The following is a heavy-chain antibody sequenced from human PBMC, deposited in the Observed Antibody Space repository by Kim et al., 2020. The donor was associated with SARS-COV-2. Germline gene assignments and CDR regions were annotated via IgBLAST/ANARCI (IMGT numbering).Heavy chain of an antibody. Sequence: ASVKVSCKASGYTFTGYYMHWVRQAPGQRLEWMGWINPNSGGTNYAQKFQGRVTMTRDTSISTAYMELSRLRSDDTAVYYCARDTGYSSSSDPINWFDPWGQGTLVTVSS. D-gene: IGHD6-6*01. V-gene: IGHV1-2*02. CDR2: INPNSGGT. J-gene: IGHJ5*02. CDR1: GYTFTGYY. CDR3: ARDTGYSSSSDPINWFDP.